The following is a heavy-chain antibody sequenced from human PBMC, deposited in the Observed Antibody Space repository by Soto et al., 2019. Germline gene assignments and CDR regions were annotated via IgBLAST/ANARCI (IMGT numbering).Heavy chain of an antibody. Sequence: GASVKVSCKASGYTFSDYGISWVRQAPGQGLEWMGWISAKNGNTNFAQKFRGRVTMTTDTSTSTVYMELRSLKPDDSAVYYCAREPPETPPDYRGKGPLVTASS. CDR1: GYTFSDYG. J-gene: IGHJ4*02. CDR3: AREPPETPPDY. CDR2: ISAKNGNT. V-gene: IGHV1-18*01.